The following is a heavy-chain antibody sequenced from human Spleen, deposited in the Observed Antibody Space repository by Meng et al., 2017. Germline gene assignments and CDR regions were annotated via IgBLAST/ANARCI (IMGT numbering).Heavy chain of an antibody. CDR3: ARGGSTPVVLKF. V-gene: IGHV4-34*01. CDR2: INHSGVT. Sequence: QVQVQQRGAGLLKPSETLSLTCAVYGGSLSGYYWSWIRQPPGKGLEWMGEINHSGVTNYSPSLKSRVTISIDTSKNQFSLNLRSVTAADSAVYFCARGGSTPVVLKFWGQGTLVTVSS. CDR1: GGSLSGYY. D-gene: IGHD4-23*01. J-gene: IGHJ4*02.